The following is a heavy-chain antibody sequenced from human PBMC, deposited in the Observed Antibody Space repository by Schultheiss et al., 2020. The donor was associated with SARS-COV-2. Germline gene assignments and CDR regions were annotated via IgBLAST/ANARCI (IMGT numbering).Heavy chain of an antibody. Sequence: ASVKVSCKASGYTFTSYDINWVRQATGQGLEWMGWMNPNSGNTGYAQKFQGRVTMTRNTSISTAYMELSSLRSEDTAVYYCARERGRALVFNRYYYGMDVWGQGTTVTVSS. D-gene: IGHD6-6*01. CDR1: GYTFTSYD. CDR3: ARERGRALVFNRYYYGMDV. J-gene: IGHJ6*02. CDR2: MNPNSGNT. V-gene: IGHV1-8*01.